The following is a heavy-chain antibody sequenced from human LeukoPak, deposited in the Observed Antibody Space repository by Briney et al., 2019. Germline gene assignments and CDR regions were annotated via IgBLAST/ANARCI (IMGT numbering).Heavy chain of an antibody. J-gene: IGHJ4*02. CDR1: GFTFSSYW. V-gene: IGHV3-74*01. CDR2: INSDGSST. CDR3: ARKTVATITYYFDY. D-gene: IGHD5-12*01. Sequence: GGSLRLSCAASGFTFSSYWMHWVRQAPGKGLVWVSRINSDGSSTSYADSVKGRFTISRGNAKNTLYLQMNSLRAEDTAVYYCARKTVATITYYFDYWGQGILVTVSS.